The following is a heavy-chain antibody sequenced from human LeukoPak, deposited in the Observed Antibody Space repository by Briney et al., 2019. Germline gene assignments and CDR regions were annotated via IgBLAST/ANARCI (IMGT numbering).Heavy chain of an antibody. V-gene: IGHV1-18*01. Sequence: ASLKVSCKASGYTFTSYGISWVRQAPGQGLEWMGWIGAYNGNTNYAQKLQGRVTMTTDTSTSTAYMELRSLRSDDTAVYYCARDEGYDILTGYYGTTDYWGQGTLVTVSS. CDR1: GYTFTSYG. D-gene: IGHD3-9*01. CDR2: IGAYNGNT. CDR3: ARDEGYDILTGYYGTTDY. J-gene: IGHJ4*02.